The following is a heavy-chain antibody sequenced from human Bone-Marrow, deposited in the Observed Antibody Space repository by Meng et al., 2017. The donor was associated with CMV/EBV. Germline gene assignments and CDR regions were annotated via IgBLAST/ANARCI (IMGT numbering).Heavy chain of an antibody. CDR3: ARDGGPQEYQLLDYGMDV. CDR2: ILYDGSDE. D-gene: IGHD2-2*01. J-gene: IGHJ6*02. Sequence: GESLKISCAASGFTFSSYAMHWVRQAPGKGLEWVAVILYDGSDEYNVDSVKGRFTISRDNSKNTLYLQMNSLIPEDTAVYYCARDGGPQEYQLLDYGMDVWGQGTTVTVSS. V-gene: IGHV3-30-3*01. CDR1: GFTFSSYA.